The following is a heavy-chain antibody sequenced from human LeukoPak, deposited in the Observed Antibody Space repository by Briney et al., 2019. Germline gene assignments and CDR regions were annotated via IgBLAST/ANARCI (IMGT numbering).Heavy chain of an antibody. V-gene: IGHV3-21*01. J-gene: IGHJ4*02. CDR2: ISSSSSYI. CDR3: ARDGSIVGATYFDY. D-gene: IGHD1-26*01. Sequence: GGSLRLSCAASGFTFSSYSMNWVRQAPGKGLEWVSSISSSSSYIYYADSVKGRFTISRDNAKNSLYLQMSSLRAEDTAVYYCARDGSIVGATYFDYWGQGTLVTVSS. CDR1: GFTFSSYS.